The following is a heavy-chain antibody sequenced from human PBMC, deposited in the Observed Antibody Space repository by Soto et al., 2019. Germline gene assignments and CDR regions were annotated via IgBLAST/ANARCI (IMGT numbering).Heavy chain of an antibody. CDR1: GYTFTGYY. J-gene: IGHJ3*02. D-gene: IGHD6-6*01. Sequence: ASVKVSCKASGYTFTGYYMHWVRQAPGQGLEWMGWINPNSGGTNYAQKFQGRVTMTRDTSISTPYMEMSRLRSYDTAVYYCATVGGAAHDAFDIWRKRTMVTASS. CDR2: INPNSGGT. V-gene: IGHV1-2*02. CDR3: ATVGGAAHDAFDI.